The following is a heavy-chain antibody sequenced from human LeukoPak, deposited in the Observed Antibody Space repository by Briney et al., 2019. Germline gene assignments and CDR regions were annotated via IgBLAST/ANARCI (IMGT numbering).Heavy chain of an antibody. V-gene: IGHV3-23*01. CDR2: ISGSGGST. CDR1: GFSATTDA. J-gene: IGHJ4*02. Sequence: GGSLRLSCAASGFSATTDAMNWVRQAPGEGLEGVSGISGSGGSTYYADSVKGRFTISRDNSKDTLSLQMHSLRDEDTAVYYCAREDNTNYVDYWGQGTLVTVSS. D-gene: IGHD2-2*01. CDR3: AREDNTNYVDY.